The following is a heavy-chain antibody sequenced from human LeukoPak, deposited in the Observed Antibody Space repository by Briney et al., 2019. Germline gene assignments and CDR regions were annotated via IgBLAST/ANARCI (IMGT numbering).Heavy chain of an antibody. Sequence: GASVKVSCKASGGTFSSYAISWVRQAPGQGLEWMGRIIPILGIANYTQKFQGRVTITADKSTSTAYMELSSLRSEDTAVYYCALGAAGSLSDYWGQGTLVTVSS. V-gene: IGHV1-69*04. D-gene: IGHD6-13*01. CDR2: IIPILGIA. CDR3: ALGAAGSLSDY. CDR1: GGTFSSYA. J-gene: IGHJ4*02.